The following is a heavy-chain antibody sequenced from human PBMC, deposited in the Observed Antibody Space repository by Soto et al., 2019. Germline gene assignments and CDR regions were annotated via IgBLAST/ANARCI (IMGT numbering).Heavy chain of an antibody. CDR3: ARDGDYYDSSGYYYYYYGMDV. CDR2: ISAYNGNT. Sequence: GASVKVSCKASGCTFTSYGISWVRQAPGQGLEWMGWISAYNGNTNYAQKLQGRVTMTTDTSTSTAYMELRSLRSDDTAVYYCARDGDYYDSSGYYYYYYGMDVWGQGTTVTVSS. V-gene: IGHV1-18*04. CDR1: GCTFTSYG. D-gene: IGHD3-22*01. J-gene: IGHJ6*02.